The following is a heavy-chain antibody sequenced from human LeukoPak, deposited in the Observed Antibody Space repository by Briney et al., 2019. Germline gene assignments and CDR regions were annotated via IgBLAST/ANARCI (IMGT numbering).Heavy chain of an antibody. J-gene: IGHJ3*02. CDR1: GFTFSSYW. CDR3: AWEGPYKGFDI. Sequence: GGSLRLSCAASGFTFSSYWMHWVRHAPGKGLVWVSRINSDGSSTSYADSVKGRFTISRDNAKNTLYLQMNGLRAEDTAVYYCAWEGPYKGFDIWGQGTMVAVSS. D-gene: IGHD1-26*01. CDR2: INSDGSST. V-gene: IGHV3-74*01.